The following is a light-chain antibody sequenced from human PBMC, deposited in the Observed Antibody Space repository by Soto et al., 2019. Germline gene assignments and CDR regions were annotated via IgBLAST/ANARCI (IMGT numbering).Light chain of an antibody. Sequence: EIVMTQSPATLSVSPGERATLSCRASQSVRSDLAWYQEKPGQAPRLLFYGASTRATGIPARFSGSGSGTDFTLTISSLQAEDVAVYYCQQYYSYPPTFGQGTKVDIK. CDR1: QSVRSD. CDR3: QQYYSYPPT. J-gene: IGKJ1*01. CDR2: GAS. V-gene: IGKV3-15*01.